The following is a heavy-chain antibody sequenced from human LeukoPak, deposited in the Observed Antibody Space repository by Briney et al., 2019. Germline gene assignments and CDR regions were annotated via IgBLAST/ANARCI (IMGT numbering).Heavy chain of an antibody. V-gene: IGHV3-23*01. D-gene: IGHD6-19*01. CDR2: ISGSGGST. CDR3: AKAGSGWPRWWDY. CDR1: GFTFSSYA. J-gene: IGHJ4*02. Sequence: PGGSLRLSCAASGFTFSSYAMSWVRQAPGEGLEWVSAISGSGGSTYYADSVKGRFTISRDNSKNTLYLQMNSLRAEDTDVYYCAKAGSGWPRWWDYWGQGTLVTVSS.